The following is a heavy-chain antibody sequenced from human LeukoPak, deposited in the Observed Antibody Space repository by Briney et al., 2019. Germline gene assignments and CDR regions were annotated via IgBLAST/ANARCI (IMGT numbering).Heavy chain of an antibody. CDR3: ARLPCGGDCYLDY. CDR2: IYPGDSDT. V-gene: IGHV5-51*01. D-gene: IGHD2-21*02. CDR1: GYTFTTYW. J-gene: IGHJ4*02. Sequence: GEPLKISCKGSGYTFTTYWIVWVRQMPGKGLEWMGIIYPGDSDTKYSPSFQGQVTISADKSISTAYLQWSSLKASDTAMYYCARLPCGGDCYLDYWGQGTLVTVSS.